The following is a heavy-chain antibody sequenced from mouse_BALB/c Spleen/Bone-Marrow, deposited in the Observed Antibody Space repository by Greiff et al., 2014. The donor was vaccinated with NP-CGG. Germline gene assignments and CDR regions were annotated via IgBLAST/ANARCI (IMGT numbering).Heavy chain of an antibody. J-gene: IGHJ3*01. Sequence: EVNLVESGAELVKPGASVKLSCTASGFNIKDTYMHWVKQRPEQGLEWIGRIDPANGNTKYDPKFQGKATITADTSSNTAYLQLSSLTSEDTAVYYCASYYYGSSLFAYWGQGTLVTVSA. D-gene: IGHD1-1*01. CDR3: ASYYYGSSLFAY. CDR2: IDPANGNT. V-gene: IGHV14-3*02. CDR1: GFNIKDTY.